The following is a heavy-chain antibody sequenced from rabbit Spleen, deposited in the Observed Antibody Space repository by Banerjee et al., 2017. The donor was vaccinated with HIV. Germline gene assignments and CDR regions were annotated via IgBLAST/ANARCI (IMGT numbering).Heavy chain of an antibody. J-gene: IGHJ4*01. D-gene: IGHD4-1*01. CDR3: ARETSSGWGVVSYYFNL. V-gene: IGHV1S40*01. CDR1: GFDLNSYYY. CDR2: IYTGSGST. Sequence: QSLEESGGDLVKPGTSLTLTCTASGFDLNSYYYMCWVRQAPGKGLEWIACIYTGSGSTYYASWAKGRFTISKTSSTSVTLQMTSLTAADTATYFCARETSSGWGVVSYYFNLWGPGTLVTVS.